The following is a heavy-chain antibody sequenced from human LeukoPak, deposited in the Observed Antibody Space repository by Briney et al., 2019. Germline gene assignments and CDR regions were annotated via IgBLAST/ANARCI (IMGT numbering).Heavy chain of an antibody. CDR3: ARVRKEGIAVAGTSFDY. CDR1: GFTVSSNY. Sequence: GGSLRLSCAASGFTVSSNYMSWVRQAPGKGLEWVSVIYSGGSTYYADSVKGRFTISRGNSKNTLYLQMNSLRAEDTAVYYCARVRKEGIAVAGTSFDYWGQGTLVTVSS. J-gene: IGHJ4*02. V-gene: IGHV3-66*01. D-gene: IGHD6-19*01. CDR2: IYSGGST.